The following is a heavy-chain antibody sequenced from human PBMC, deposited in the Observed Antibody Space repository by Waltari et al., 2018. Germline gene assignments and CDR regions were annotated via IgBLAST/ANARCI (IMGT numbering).Heavy chain of an antibody. Sequence: QLQLQESGPGLVKPSETLSLTCTVSGGSIRSSSYYWGWIRQPPGKGLEWIGSIYYSGSTYYNPSLKSRVTISVDTSKNQFSLKLSSVTAADTAVYYCARTRTDFWTSRDTYYYYYYMDVWGKGTTVTISS. J-gene: IGHJ6*03. CDR3: ARTRTDFWTSRDTYYYYYYMDV. CDR1: GGSIRSSSYY. CDR2: IYYSGST. V-gene: IGHV4-39*07. D-gene: IGHD3-3*01.